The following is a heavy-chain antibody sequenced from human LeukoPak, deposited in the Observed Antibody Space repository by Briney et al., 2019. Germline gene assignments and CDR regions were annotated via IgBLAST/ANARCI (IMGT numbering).Heavy chain of an antibody. CDR3: ARERERQWVVTGFDY. V-gene: IGHV3-33*01. CDR2: IWYDGSNK. Sequence: GGSLILSCAASGFTFSSYGMHWVRQAPGKGLEWVAVIWYDGSNKYYADCVKGRFTISRANSKNTLYLQMNSRGAEDTAVYYCARERERQWVVTGFDYWGQGTLATVSS. D-gene: IGHD6-19*01. CDR1: GFTFSSYG. J-gene: IGHJ4*02.